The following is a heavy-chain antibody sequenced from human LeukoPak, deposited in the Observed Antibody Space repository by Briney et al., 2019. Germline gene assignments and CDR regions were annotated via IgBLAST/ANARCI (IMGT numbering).Heavy chain of an antibody. D-gene: IGHD1-26*01. CDR3: ARDRLTSGSYFFDY. Sequence: GGSLRLSCAASAFTFSGYSMNWVRQAPGKGLEWLSYISGRSSTIYYADSVRGRFTISRDNAKNSLYLQMNSLRAEDTAVYYCARDRLTSGSYFFDYWGQGTLVTVSS. V-gene: IGHV3-48*01. CDR1: AFTFSGYS. CDR2: ISGRSSTI. J-gene: IGHJ4*02.